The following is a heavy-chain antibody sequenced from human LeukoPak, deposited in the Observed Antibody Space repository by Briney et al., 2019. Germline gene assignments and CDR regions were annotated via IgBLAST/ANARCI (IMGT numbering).Heavy chain of an antibody. CDR3: ARACWFSTTWHFDY. CDR1: GDSISLYY. Sequence: KPSETLSLTCTVSGDSISLYYWRWLRQPPGKGLEWIGYIYYTGSTKSNPSLKSRVTISVDTSKKQFSLNLSSVTAADTAVYYCARACWFSTTWHFDYWGQGILVTVSS. D-gene: IGHD6-13*01. J-gene: IGHJ4*02. V-gene: IGHV4-59*01. CDR2: IYYTGST.